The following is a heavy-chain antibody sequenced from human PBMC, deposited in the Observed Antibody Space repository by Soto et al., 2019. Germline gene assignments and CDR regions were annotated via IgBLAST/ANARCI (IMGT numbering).Heavy chain of an antibody. Sequence: AASVKVSCKASGYTFTGYYMHWVRQAPGQGLEWMGWINPNSGGTNYAQKFQGRVTMTRDTSISTAYMELSRLRSDDTAVYYCARDYHVHIVVVRTTVDWGQGTLVTVSS. J-gene: IGHJ4*02. CDR3: ARDYHVHIVVVRTTVD. D-gene: IGHD2-2*01. CDR2: INPNSGGT. V-gene: IGHV1-2*02. CDR1: GYTFTGYY.